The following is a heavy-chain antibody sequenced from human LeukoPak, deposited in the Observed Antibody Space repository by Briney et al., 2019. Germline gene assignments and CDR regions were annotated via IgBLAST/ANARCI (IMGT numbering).Heavy chain of an antibody. D-gene: IGHD4-23*01. CDR2: IRYDGSNK. CDR1: GFTFSSYG. Sequence: GGSPRLSCAASGFTFSSYGMHWVRQAPGKGLEWVAFIRYDGSNKYYADSVKGRFTISRDNSKNTLYLQMNSLRAEDTAVYYCAKGGVTSSYFDYWGQGTLVTVSS. CDR3: AKGGVTSSYFDY. V-gene: IGHV3-30*02. J-gene: IGHJ4*02.